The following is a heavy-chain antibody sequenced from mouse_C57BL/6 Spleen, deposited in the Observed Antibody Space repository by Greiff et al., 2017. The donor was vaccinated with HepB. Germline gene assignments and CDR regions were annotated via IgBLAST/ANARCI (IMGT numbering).Heavy chain of an antibody. J-gene: IGHJ3*01. CDR1: GFTFSDYY. CDR2: ISNGGGST. Sequence: EVQLVESGGGLVQPGGSLKLSCAASGFTFSDYYMYWVRQTPEKRLEWVAYISNGGGSTYYPDTVKGRSTISRDNAKNTLYLQRSRLKYEDSAMYYCARGYFFAYWGQGTLVTVSA. D-gene: IGHD2-3*01. CDR3: ARGYFFAY. V-gene: IGHV5-12*01.